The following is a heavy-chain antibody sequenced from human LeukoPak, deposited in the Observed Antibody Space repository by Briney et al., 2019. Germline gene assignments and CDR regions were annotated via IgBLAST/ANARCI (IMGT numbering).Heavy chain of an antibody. V-gene: IGHV4-31*03. Sequence: MPSQTLSLTCTVSGGSISSGGYYWSWIRQRPGKGLEWIGYIYYSGSTYYNPSLKSRVTISVDTSKNQFSLKLSSVTAADTAVYYRARDDGYYYDSSGYYGYWGQGTLVTVSS. CDR2: IYYSGST. CDR3: ARDDGYYYDSSGYYGY. D-gene: IGHD3-22*01. CDR1: GGSISSGGYY. J-gene: IGHJ4*02.